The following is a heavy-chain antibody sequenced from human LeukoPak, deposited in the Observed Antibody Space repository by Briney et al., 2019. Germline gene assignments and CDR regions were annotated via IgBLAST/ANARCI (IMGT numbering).Heavy chain of an antibody. CDR3: AREYSSSSQSLHNWFDP. D-gene: IGHD6-6*01. CDR1: GGTFSSYA. CDR2: IIPIFGTA. J-gene: IGHJ5*02. V-gene: IGHV1-69*05. Sequence: ASVKVSCKASGGTFSSYAISWVRQAPGQGLEWMGGIIPIFGTANYAQKFQGRVTITTDESTSTAYMELSSLRSEDTAVYYCAREYSSSSQSLHNWFDPWGQGTLVTVSS.